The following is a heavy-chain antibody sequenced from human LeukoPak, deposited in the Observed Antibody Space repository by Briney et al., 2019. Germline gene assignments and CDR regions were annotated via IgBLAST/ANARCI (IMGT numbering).Heavy chain of an antibody. CDR1: GYSFPSYW. D-gene: IGHD5-24*01. CDR3: ARRQRGDGYNSADY. Sequence: GESLKISCKGFGYSFPSYWIGWVRQMPGKGLEWMGIIYPGDSDTRYSPSFQGQVTISADKSVSTAFLQWSSLKASDTAMYYCARRQRGDGYNSADYWGREPWSPSPQ. CDR2: IYPGDSDT. J-gene: IGHJ4*02. V-gene: IGHV5-51*01.